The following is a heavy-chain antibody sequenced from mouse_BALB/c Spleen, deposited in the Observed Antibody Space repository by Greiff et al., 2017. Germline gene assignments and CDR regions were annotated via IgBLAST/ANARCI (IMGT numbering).Heavy chain of an antibody. D-gene: IGHD1-1*01. CDR1: GFTFSSYA. J-gene: IGHJ4*01. V-gene: IGHV5-9-4*01. Sequence: EVKLMESGGGLVKPGGSLKLSCAASGFTFSSYAMSWVRQSPEKRLEWVAEISSGGSYTYYPDTVTGRFTISRDNAKNTLYLEMSSLRSEDTAMYYCAKTSTVVATDAMDYWGQGTSVTVSS. CDR3: AKTSTVVATDAMDY. CDR2: ISSGGSYT.